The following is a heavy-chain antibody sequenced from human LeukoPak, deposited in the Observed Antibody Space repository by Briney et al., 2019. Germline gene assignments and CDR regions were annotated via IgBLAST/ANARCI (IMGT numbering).Heavy chain of an antibody. CDR2: ISYDGINK. V-gene: IGHV3-30*04. D-gene: IGHD3-10*01. CDR3: ARDKWLYYYNSGRVPDY. Sequence: GGSLRLSCAASGFTFSNYAMHWVRQAPGKGLEWVAVISYDGINKYYADSVKGRFTISRDNSKNTLYLQMNSLRAEDTAVYYCARDKWLYYYNSGRVPDYWGQGTLVTVSS. J-gene: IGHJ4*02. CDR1: GFTFSNYA.